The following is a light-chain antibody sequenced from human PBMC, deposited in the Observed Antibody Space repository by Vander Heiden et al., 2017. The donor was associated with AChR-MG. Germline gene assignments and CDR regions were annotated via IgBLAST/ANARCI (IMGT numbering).Light chain of an antibody. CDR2: LNSDGSH. V-gene: IGLV4-69*01. CDR3: QTWGTGSWV. J-gene: IGLJ3*02. CDR1: SGHSSYA. Sequence: QLVLTQSPSASASLGASVKPTCPLSSGHSSYAIAWRQQQPEKGPRYLMKLNSDGSHSKGDGIPDRFSGSSSGAERYLTISSLQSEDEADYYCQTWGTGSWVFGGGTKLTVL.